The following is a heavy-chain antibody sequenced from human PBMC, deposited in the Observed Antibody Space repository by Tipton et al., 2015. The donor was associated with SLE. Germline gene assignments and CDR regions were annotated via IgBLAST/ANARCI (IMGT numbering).Heavy chain of an antibody. J-gene: IGHJ3*02. CDR3: ARASPYSSSLNDAFDI. CDR2: IYYRGST. CDR1: GGSISSYY. Sequence: TLSLTCTVSGGSISSYYWSGIRLPPGKGLEWIGYIYYRGSTNYNPSLKSRVTISVDTSKNQFSLKLCSVTAADTAVYYCARASPYSSSLNDAFDIWGQGTMVTVSS. V-gene: IGHV4-59*01. D-gene: IGHD6-6*01.